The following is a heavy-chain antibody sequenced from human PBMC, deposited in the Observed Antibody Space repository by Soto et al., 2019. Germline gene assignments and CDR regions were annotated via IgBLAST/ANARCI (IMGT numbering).Heavy chain of an antibody. J-gene: IGHJ6*02. CDR3: ARVGLLSEWLDYYYYGMDV. CDR1: GYTFTSYG. V-gene: IGHV1-18*01. D-gene: IGHD3-3*01. CDR2: ISAYNGNT. Sequence: ASVKVSCKASGYTFTSYGISWVRQAPGQGLEWMGWISAYNGNTNYAQKLQGRVTMTTDTSTSTAYMELRSLRSDDTAVYYCARVGLLSEWLDYYYYGMDVWGQGTMVTVSS.